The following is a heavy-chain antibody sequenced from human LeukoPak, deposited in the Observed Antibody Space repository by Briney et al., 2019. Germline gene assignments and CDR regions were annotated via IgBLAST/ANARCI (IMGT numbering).Heavy chain of an antibody. CDR3: ARGIGDGYNHPFDY. CDR2: IYYSGST. Sequence: PSETLSLTCTVSGGSISSYYWSWIRQPPGKGLEWIGYIYYSGSTNYNPSLKSRVTISVDTSKNQFSLKLSSVTAADTAVYYCARGIGDGYNHPFDYWGQGTLVTVSS. J-gene: IGHJ4*02. CDR1: GGSISSYY. D-gene: IGHD5-24*01. V-gene: IGHV4-59*01.